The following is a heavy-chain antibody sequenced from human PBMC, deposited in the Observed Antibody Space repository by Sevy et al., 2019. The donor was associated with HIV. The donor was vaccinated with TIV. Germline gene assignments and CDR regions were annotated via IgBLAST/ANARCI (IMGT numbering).Heavy chain of an antibody. J-gene: IGHJ4*02. V-gene: IGHV3-66*01. CDR2: IYSDETT. CDR3: ARGKSGYGYALNY. CDR1: GLSVNSNY. Sequence: GGSLRLSCAASGLSVNSNYMTWVRQAPGKGLEGVSIIYSDETTYHADSVKDRFTISRDNSKNMLYLQMSSLRAEDTAIYYGARGKSGYGYALNYWGQGTLVTVSS. D-gene: IGHD5-18*01.